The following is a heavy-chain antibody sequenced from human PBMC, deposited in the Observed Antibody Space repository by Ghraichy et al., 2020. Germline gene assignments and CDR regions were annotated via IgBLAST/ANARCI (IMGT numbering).Heavy chain of an antibody. CDR3: ARRESSFYRFDY. J-gene: IGHJ4*02. V-gene: IGHV4-39*01. D-gene: IGHD2-2*01. CDR1: GGSISSGSYY. Sequence: GSLRLSCTVSGGSISSGSYYWGWIRQPPGKGLEWIGTIYYSGSTYYNPSLKSRVTISVDTSKNQFSLKLSSVTAADTAVYYCARRESSFYRFDYWGQGTLVTVSS. CDR2: IYYSGST.